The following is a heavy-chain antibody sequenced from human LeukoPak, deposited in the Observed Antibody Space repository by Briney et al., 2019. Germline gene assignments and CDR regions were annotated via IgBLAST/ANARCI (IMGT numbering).Heavy chain of an antibody. CDR3: AKGGFFQH. CDR2: ISWNSGSI. Sequence: PGGSLRLSCAASGFTFDDYAMHWVRQAPGKGLEWVSGISWNSGSIVYADSVKGRFTVSRDNAKNSLYLQMNSLRAEDTALYYCAKGGFFQHWGQGTLVTVSS. J-gene: IGHJ1*01. D-gene: IGHD3-16*01. CDR1: GFTFDDYA. V-gene: IGHV3-9*01.